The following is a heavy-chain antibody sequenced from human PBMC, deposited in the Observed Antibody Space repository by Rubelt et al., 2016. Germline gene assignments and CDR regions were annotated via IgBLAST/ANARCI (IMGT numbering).Heavy chain of an antibody. CDR3: ARDGADYGDYDFAY. V-gene: IGHV4-34*01. D-gene: IGHD4-17*01. CDR2: INHSGST. Sequence: QVQLQQWGAGLLKPSETLSITCAVYGGSFSDYYWSWIRLPPGKGLEWIGEINHSGSTNYNPSLKRRVTISVETSKNQFSLRLSPVTAADTAVYYCARDGADYGDYDFAYWGQGTLVTVSS. J-gene: IGHJ4*02. CDR1: GGSFSDYY.